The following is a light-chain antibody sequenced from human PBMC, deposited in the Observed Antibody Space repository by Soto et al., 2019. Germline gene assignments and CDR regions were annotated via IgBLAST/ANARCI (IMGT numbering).Light chain of an antibody. CDR3: RSYTGSSTTV. V-gene: IGLV2-14*01. J-gene: IGLJ3*02. Sequence: QSALTQPASVSGSPGQSITISCTGTSSDVGGYNYVSWYQHHPGKAPKLMIYEVSNRPSGVSNRFSGSKSGNTASLTISGLQAEDEDDYYCRSYTGSSTTVFGGGTKVTVL. CDR1: SSDVGGYNY. CDR2: EVS.